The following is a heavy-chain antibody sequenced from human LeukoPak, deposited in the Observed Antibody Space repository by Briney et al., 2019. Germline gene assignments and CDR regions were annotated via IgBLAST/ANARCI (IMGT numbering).Heavy chain of an antibody. CDR2: INHSGST. CDR1: GGSFSGYY. Sequence: PSETLSLTCAVYGGSFSGYYWSWIRQPPGKGLEWIGEINHSGSTNYNPSLKSRVTISVDTSKNQFSLKLSSVTAADTAMYYCARGKWELLNWFDPWGQGTLVTVSS. CDR3: ARGKWELLNWFDP. V-gene: IGHV4-34*01. D-gene: IGHD1-26*01. J-gene: IGHJ5*02.